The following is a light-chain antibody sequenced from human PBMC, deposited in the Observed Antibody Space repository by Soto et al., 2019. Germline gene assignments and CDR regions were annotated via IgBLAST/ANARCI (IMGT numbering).Light chain of an antibody. CDR1: SSDVGSYNR. CDR3: SSYTSSSTYV. J-gene: IGLJ1*01. Sequence: QSALTQPPSVSGSPGQSVTISCTGTSSDVGSYNRVSWYQQPPGTAPKLMIHEVSNRPSGVPDRFSGSKSGNTASLTISGLQAVAEADYTCSSYTSSSTYVFGTGTKLTVL. CDR2: EVS. V-gene: IGLV2-18*02.